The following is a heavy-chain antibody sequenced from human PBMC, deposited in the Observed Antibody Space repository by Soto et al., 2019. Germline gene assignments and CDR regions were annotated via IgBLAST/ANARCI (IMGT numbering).Heavy chain of an antibody. D-gene: IGHD6-13*01. J-gene: IGHJ5*02. CDR3: ARVGSSWYNWFDP. Sequence: SETLSLTCTVSGGSISSYYWSWIRQPPGKGLEWIGYIYYSGSTNYNPSLKSRVTISVDTSKNQFSLKLSSVTAADTAVYYCARVGSSWYNWFDPWGQGTLVTVSS. CDR1: GGSISSYY. CDR2: IYYSGST. V-gene: IGHV4-59*01.